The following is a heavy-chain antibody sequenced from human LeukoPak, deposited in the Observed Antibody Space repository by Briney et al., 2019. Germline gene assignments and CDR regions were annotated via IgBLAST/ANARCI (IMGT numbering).Heavy chain of an antibody. CDR1: GFIFGSYW. CDR2: INTDGSST. CDR3: ARSVVAATETFDY. Sequence: GGSLRLSCAASGFIFGSYWMHWVRHAPGKGLAWVSRINTDGSSTSYADSVKGRFTISRDNAKNSLYLQMNSLRAEDTAVYYCARSVVAATETFDYWGQGTLVTVSS. J-gene: IGHJ4*02. D-gene: IGHD2-15*01. V-gene: IGHV3-74*01.